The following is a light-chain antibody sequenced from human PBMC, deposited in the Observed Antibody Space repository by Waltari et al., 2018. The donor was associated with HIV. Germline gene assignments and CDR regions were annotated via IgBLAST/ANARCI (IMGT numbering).Light chain of an antibody. J-gene: IGLJ3*02. CDR2: KGT. CDR1: ALPKQY. Sequence: SYELTQPPSVSVSPGQTARITCSGDALPKQYAYWYHQKPGQAPLLVIYKGTERPSGVPERFSGSSSGTTVTLTISGVQAEDEADYYCQSADSSGTWVFGGGTKLTVL. V-gene: IGLV3-25*03. CDR3: QSADSSGTWV.